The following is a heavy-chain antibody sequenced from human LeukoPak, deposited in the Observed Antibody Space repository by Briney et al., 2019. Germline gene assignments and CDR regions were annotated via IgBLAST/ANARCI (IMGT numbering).Heavy chain of an antibody. V-gene: IGHV4-59*01. CDR2: IYYSGST. D-gene: IGHD3-10*01. Sequence: SETLSLTCTVSGGSISSYYWSWIRQPPGKGLEWIGYIYYSGSTNYHPSLKSRVTISVDTSKNQFSLKLSSVTAADTAVYYCARAEYYFDYWGQGTLVTVSS. J-gene: IGHJ4*02. CDR3: ARAEYYFDY. CDR1: GGSISSYY.